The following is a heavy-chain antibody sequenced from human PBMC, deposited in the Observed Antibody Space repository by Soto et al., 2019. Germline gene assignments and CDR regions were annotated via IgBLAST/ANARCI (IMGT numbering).Heavy chain of an antibody. CDR3: ARVAGTTGYYYYYMDV. J-gene: IGHJ6*03. CDR2: IDYSGST. V-gene: IGHV4-59*01. Sequence: SETLSLTCTVSGGSISSYYWSWIRQPPGKGLEWIGYIDYSGSTNYNPSLKSRVTISVDTSKNQFSLKLSSATAADTAVYYCARVAGTTGYYYYYMDVWGKGTTVTVSS. D-gene: IGHD6-19*01. CDR1: GGSISSYY.